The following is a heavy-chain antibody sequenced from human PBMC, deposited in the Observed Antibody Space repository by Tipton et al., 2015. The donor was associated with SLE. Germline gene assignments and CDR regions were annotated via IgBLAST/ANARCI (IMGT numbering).Heavy chain of an antibody. D-gene: IGHD3-10*01. CDR1: GGSFSGYY. V-gene: IGHV4-34*01. J-gene: IGHJ4*02. CDR3: ARFQADGSGTYSFDY. CDR2: VNDRGST. Sequence: GLVKPSETLSLTCAVYGGSFSGYYWSWIRQFPGKGLEWIGEVNDRGSTNSNPSLKSRVTISADTSKNQFSLKVTSVTAADTAVYYCARFQADGSGTYSFDYWGRGTLVTVSS.